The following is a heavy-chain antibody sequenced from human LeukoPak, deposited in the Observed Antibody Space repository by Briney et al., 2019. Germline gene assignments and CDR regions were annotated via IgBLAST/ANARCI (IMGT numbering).Heavy chain of an antibody. D-gene: IGHD3-10*01. Sequence: GGSLRLSCAACGFTFSSYWMSWVRQAPGKGLEWVANIKQDGSEKYYVDSVKGRFTISRDNAKNSLYLQMNSLRAEDTAVYYCARDLFGGFDPWGQGTLVTVSS. CDR3: ARDLFGGFDP. CDR1: GFTFSSYW. V-gene: IGHV3-7*01. CDR2: IKQDGSEK. J-gene: IGHJ5*02.